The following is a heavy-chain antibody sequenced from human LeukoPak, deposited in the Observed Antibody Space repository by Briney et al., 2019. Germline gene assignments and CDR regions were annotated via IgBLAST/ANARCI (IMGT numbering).Heavy chain of an antibody. Sequence: GGSLRLSCAASGFTFSSYAMSSVRQAPGKGLEWVSAISDSGGSTYYADSVKGRFTISRDNSKNTLYLQMNSLRAEDTAVYYCAKSHYYGSGYTKNYYYYGMDVWGQGTTVTVSS. CDR3: AKSHYYGSGYTKNYYYYGMDV. J-gene: IGHJ6*02. CDR2: ISDSGGST. D-gene: IGHD3-10*01. CDR1: GFTFSSYA. V-gene: IGHV3-23*01.